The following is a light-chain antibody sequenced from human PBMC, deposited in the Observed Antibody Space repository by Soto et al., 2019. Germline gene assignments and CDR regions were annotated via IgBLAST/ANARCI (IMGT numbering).Light chain of an antibody. V-gene: IGLV2-8*01. Sequence: QSVLTQPPSASGSPGQSVTISCTGTSSDVGGYNYVSWYQQHPGKAPKLMISEVNKRPSGVPDRFSGSKSGNTASLTVSGLQAEDEADYYCSSYAGSNIVVFGGGTKVTVL. CDR2: EVN. CDR1: SSDVGGYNY. J-gene: IGLJ2*01. CDR3: SSYAGSNIVV.